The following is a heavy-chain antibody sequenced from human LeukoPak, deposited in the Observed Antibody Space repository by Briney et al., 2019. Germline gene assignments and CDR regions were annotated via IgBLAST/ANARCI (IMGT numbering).Heavy chain of an antibody. CDR2: ISSSSSYI. J-gene: IGHJ4*02. CDR3: ARASEGSQLWLPSMFDY. V-gene: IGHV3-21*01. CDR1: GFTFSSYS. D-gene: IGHD5-18*01. Sequence: GGSLRLSCAASGFTFSSYSMNWVRQAPGKGLEWVSSISSSSSYIYYADSVKGRFTISRDNAKNSLNLQMNSLRADDTAVYYCARASEGSQLWLPSMFDYWGQGTLVTVSS.